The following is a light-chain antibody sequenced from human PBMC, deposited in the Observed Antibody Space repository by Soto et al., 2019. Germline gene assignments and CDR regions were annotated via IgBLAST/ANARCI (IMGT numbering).Light chain of an antibody. CDR2: AAS. CDR1: QNIRNY. V-gene: IGKV1-39*01. J-gene: IGKJ1*01. Sequence: IQMTQSPSSLSASVGDRVTITCRTTQNIRNYLNWYQQKPGKAPKLLIYAASGLQSGVPSRFSARGAGTDFTPTISYLQPEDFAAYYCQQTYSVPATFGQGTKVE. CDR3: QQTYSVPAT.